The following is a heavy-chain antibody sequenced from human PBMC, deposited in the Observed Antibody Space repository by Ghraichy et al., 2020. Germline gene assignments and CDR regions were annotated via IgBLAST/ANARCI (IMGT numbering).Heavy chain of an antibody. CDR1: GGSISSYY. D-gene: IGHD3-16*01. J-gene: IGHJ4*02. CDR3: ARVGRGGGLYDYVWGSYGAYFDY. V-gene: IGHV4-59*01. CDR2: IYYSGST. Sequence: SETLSLTCTVSGGSISSYYWSWIRQPPGKGLEWIGYIYYSGSTNYNPSLKSRVTISVDTSKNQFSLKLSSVTAADTAVYYCARVGRGGGLYDYVWGSYGAYFDYWGQGTLVTVSS.